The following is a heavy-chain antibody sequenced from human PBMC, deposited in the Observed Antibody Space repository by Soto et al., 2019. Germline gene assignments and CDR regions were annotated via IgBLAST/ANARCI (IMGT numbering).Heavy chain of an antibody. CDR1: GGSISSYY. V-gene: IGHV4-59*01. D-gene: IGHD3-3*01. Sequence: SETLSLTCTVSGGSISSYYWSWIRQPPGKGLEWIGYIYYSGSTNYNPSLKSRVTISVDTSKNQFSLKLSSVTAADTAVYYCARDRYYDFWSKPYYYYYYLDVWGKGTTVTVSS. J-gene: IGHJ6*03. CDR2: IYYSGST. CDR3: ARDRYYDFWSKPYYYYYYLDV.